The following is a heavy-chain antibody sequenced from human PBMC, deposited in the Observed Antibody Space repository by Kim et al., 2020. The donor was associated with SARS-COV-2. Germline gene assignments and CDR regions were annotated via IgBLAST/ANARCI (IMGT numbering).Heavy chain of an antibody. D-gene: IGHD2-8*01. CDR1: GGTFSSYA. J-gene: IGHJ4*02. CDR3: ASHWVGYCTNGVCYKWRRYYFDY. V-gene: IGHV1-69*13. CDR2: IIPIFGTA. Sequence: SVKVSCKASGGTFSSYAISWVRQAPGQGLEWMGGIIPIFGTANYAQKFQGRVTITADESTSTAYMELSSLRSEDTAVYYCASHWVGYCTNGVCYKWRRYYFDYWGQGTLVTVSS.